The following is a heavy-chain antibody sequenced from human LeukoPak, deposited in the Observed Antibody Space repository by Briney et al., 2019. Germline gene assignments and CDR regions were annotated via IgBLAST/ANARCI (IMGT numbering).Heavy chain of an antibody. CDR2: INTGGGAT. Sequence: GGSLRLSCAASGFAFSIYAMSWVRQAPGKGLEWVSSINTGGGATYYADSVKGRFTISRDNSKNTLYLQMNSLRAEDTAVYYCAKGGFNADHDYWGQGTLVTVSS. CDR1: GFAFSIYA. V-gene: IGHV3-23*01. CDR3: AKGGFNADHDY. J-gene: IGHJ4*02.